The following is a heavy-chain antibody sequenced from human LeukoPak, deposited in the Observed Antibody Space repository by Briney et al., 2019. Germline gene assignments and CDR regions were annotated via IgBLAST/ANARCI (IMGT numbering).Heavy chain of an antibody. CDR2: ISDSGGST. J-gene: IGHJ4*02. CDR1: GFTLRSYV. Sequence: GESLRLSCAASGFTLRSYVMSWIRQAPGKGLEWVSAISDSGGSTYYADSVKGRFTTSRDNSKNTLYLQMNSLRAEDTAVYYCAKGSTDSRPYYFDYWGQGTLVTVSS. CDR3: AKGSTDSRPYYFDY. V-gene: IGHV3-23*01.